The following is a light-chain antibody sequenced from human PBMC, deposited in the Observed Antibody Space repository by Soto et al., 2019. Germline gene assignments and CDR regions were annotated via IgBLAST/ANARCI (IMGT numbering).Light chain of an antibody. J-gene: IGLJ3*02. Sequence: QSVLTQPPSVSGAPGQRVTISCTGDSSNIGTPHDVQWYQQLPGAAPKLVIFGNRNRPSGVPERFSGSKSGTSASLAITGLQAEDEADYYCQAYDYSLTASVFGGGTKVTVL. V-gene: IGLV1-40*01. CDR1: SSNIGTPHD. CDR3: QAYDYSLTASV. CDR2: GNR.